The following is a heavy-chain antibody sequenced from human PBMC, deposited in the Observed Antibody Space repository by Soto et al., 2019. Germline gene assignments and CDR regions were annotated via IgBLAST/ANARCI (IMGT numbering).Heavy chain of an antibody. J-gene: IGHJ2*01. CDR2: ISYDGSNK. Sequence: QVQLVESGGGVVQPGRSLRLSCAASGFTFSSYGMHWVRQAPGKGLEWVAVISYDGSNKYYADSVKGRFTISRDNSKNPLYLQMNSLRAEDTAVYYCAAYYYDTIEYFDLWGRGTLVTVSS. D-gene: IGHD3-22*01. V-gene: IGHV3-30*03. CDR1: GFTFSSYG. CDR3: AAYYYDTIEYFDL.